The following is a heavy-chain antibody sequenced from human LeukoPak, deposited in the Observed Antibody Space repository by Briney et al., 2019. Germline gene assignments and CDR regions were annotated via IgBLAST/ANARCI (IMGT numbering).Heavy chain of an antibody. CDR1: GDTFSSYA. CDR3: ARSGFGGGVSFDP. D-gene: IGHD3-16*01. CDR2: MNPNSGAT. Sequence: GASVKVSCKASGDTFSSYAISWVRQAPGQGLEWMGWMNPNSGATGYVQKFQGRVTMTRDTSITTAYMELSSLTSDDTAVYYCARSGFGGGVSFDPWGQGTLVTVSS. J-gene: IGHJ5*02. V-gene: IGHV1-8*02.